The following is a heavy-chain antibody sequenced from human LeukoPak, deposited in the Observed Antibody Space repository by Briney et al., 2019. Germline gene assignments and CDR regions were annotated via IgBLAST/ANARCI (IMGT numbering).Heavy chain of an antibody. CDR1: GFNFSIYS. V-gene: IGHV3-48*01. D-gene: IGHD3-10*01. CDR2: ITRSSTTI. Sequence: GGSLRLSCAASGFNFSIYSMNWVRQAPGKGLEWVSYITRSSTTIYYADSVKGRFTISRDNPKNTLYLQMNSLRADDTAVYYCAKDFATTGRYPHGSASTWGQGTLVTVSS. CDR3: AKDFATTGRYPHGSAST. J-gene: IGHJ4*02.